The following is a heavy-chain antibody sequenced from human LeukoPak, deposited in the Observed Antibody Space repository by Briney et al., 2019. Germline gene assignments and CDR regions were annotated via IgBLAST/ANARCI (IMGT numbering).Heavy chain of an antibody. CDR3: ARPYDSSAYYWFDP. CDR1: GGSISSSRYY. CDR2: IYYSGST. D-gene: IGHD3-22*01. Sequence: SETLSLTCTVSGGSISSSRYYWGWIRQPPGKGLEWIGSIYYSGSTYYNPSLKSRVTISVDTSKNQFSLKLSSVTAADTAVHYCARPYDSSAYYWFDPWGQGTLVTVSS. V-gene: IGHV4-39*01. J-gene: IGHJ5*02.